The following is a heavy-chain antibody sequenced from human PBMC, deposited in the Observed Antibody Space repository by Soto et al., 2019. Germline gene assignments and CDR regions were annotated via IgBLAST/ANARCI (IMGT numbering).Heavy chain of an antibody. CDR2: IFSNDEK. J-gene: IGHJ4*02. V-gene: IGHV2-26*01. Sequence: QVTLKESGPVLVKPTETLTLTCTVSGFSLSNTRMGVSWIRQPPGKALEWLAHIFSNDEKSYSTSLRSRLTISKDTSKSQVVLTMTDMDPVDTATYYCARMGGTTVVNPFDYWGQGTLVTVSS. CDR1: GFSLSNTRMG. CDR3: ARMGGTTVVNPFDY. D-gene: IGHD4-17*01.